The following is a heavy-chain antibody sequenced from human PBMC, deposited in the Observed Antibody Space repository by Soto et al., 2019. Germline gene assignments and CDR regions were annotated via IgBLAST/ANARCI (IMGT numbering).Heavy chain of an antibody. CDR1: GFTFSSHG. Sequence: GGSLRLSCAASGFTFSSHGMSWVRQAPGKGLEWVSGISRGGNTYYADSVKGRFTISRDNPRNTLDLQMNSLRAEDTAVYYCAKEEWDQKLLYIANWGQGSQVTVSS. CDR2: ISRGGNT. CDR3: AKEEWDQKLLYIAN. V-gene: IGHV3-23*01. J-gene: IGHJ4*02. D-gene: IGHD2-2*02.